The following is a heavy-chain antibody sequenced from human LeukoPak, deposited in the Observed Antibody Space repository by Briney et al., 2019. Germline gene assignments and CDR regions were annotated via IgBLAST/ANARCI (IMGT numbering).Heavy chain of an antibody. Sequence: PSETLSLTCAVSGVSISGSNRWSWVRQPPGKGLEWIGEIYHSGSTNYNPSLKSRVTISVDKSKSQFSLKLSSVTAADTAVYYCARTYYDILTGYFYGMDVWGKGTTVTVSS. CDR2: IYHSGST. J-gene: IGHJ6*04. CDR1: GVSISGSNR. V-gene: IGHV4-4*02. D-gene: IGHD3-9*01. CDR3: ARTYYDILTGYFYGMDV.